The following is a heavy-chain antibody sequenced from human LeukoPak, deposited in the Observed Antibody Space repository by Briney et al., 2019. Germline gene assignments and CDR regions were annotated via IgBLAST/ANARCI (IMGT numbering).Heavy chain of an antibody. CDR2: INSDGSST. CDR1: GLTFSSYW. V-gene: IGHV3-74*01. D-gene: IGHD6-19*01. CDR3: AKEGIGAVAGT. Sequence: GGSLRLSCAASGLTFSSYWMHWVRQAPGKGLVWVSRINSDGSSTSYADSVKGRFTVSRDNAKNTLYLQMNSLRAEDTAVYYCAKEGIGAVAGTWGQGTLVTVSS. J-gene: IGHJ4*02.